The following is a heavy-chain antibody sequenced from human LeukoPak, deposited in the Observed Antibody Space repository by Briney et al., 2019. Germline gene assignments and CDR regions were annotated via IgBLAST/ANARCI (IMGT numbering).Heavy chain of an antibody. Sequence: GASVNVSCKASGYTFNGYYIHWVRQAPGQGLEWMGWINPKSGDTNYAQKFQGRVTMTRDTTITTVFMELSRLRSDDTAVYFCARDPYYYDSSGYYNLFDYWGQGTLVTVSS. V-gene: IGHV1-2*02. CDR3: ARDPYYYDSSGYYNLFDY. CDR1: GYTFNGYY. CDR2: INPKSGDT. J-gene: IGHJ4*02. D-gene: IGHD3-22*01.